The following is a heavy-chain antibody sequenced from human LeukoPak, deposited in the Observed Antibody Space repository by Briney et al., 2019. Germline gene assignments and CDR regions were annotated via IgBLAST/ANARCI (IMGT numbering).Heavy chain of an antibody. CDR3: AELGITMIGGV. D-gene: IGHD3-10*02. CDR2: ISSSGSTI. Sequence: GGSLRLSCEASGFTFSSYSMNWVRQAPGKGLEWVSYISSSGSTIYYADSVKGRFTISRDNAKNSLYLQMNSLRAEDTAVYYCAELGITMIGGVWGKGTAVTISS. CDR1: GFTFSSYS. J-gene: IGHJ6*04. V-gene: IGHV3-48*04.